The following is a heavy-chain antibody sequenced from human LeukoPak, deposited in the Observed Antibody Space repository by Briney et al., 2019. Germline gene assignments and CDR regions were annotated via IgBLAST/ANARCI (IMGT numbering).Heavy chain of an antibody. CDR2: INSDGSST. CDR3: ARDLRIAVTTHFNWFDP. J-gene: IGHJ5*02. CDR1: GFTFSSYW. D-gene: IGHD6-19*01. V-gene: IGHV3-74*01. Sequence: PGGSLRLSCAASGFTFSSYWMHWVRQAPGKGLVWVSRINSDGSSTSYADSVKGRFTISRDNAKNTLYLQMNSLRAEDTAVYYCARDLRIAVTTHFNWFDPWGQGTLVTVSS.